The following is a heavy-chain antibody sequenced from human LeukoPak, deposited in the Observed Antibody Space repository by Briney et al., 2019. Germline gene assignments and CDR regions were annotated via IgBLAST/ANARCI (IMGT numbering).Heavy chain of an antibody. D-gene: IGHD4/OR15-4a*01. CDR1: GFTFSSYS. V-gene: IGHV3-23*01. CDR3: AKSRSDYGPRYFDY. CDR2: ISGSGGST. J-gene: IGHJ4*02. Sequence: PGGSLRLSCAASGFTFSSYSMNWVRQAPGKGLEWVSAISGSGGSTYYADSVKGRFTISRDNSKNTLYLQMNSLRAEDTAVYYCAKSRSDYGPRYFDYWGQGTLVTVSS.